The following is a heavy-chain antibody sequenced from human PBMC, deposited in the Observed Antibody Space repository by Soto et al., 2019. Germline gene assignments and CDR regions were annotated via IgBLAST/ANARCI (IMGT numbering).Heavy chain of an antibody. Sequence: ASVKVSCKASGYTFTSYDIYWVRQATGQGLEWMGWMNPNTGNSGYAQKFQGRVTMTSDTSISTAHMELSSLRSEDTAVYYCARRAETNGWNGFGADKYYFDFWGQGTLVTVYS. V-gene: IGHV1-8*01. D-gene: IGHD1-1*01. CDR2: MNPNTGNS. J-gene: IGHJ4*02. CDR3: ARRAETNGWNGFGADKYYFDF. CDR1: GYTFTSYD.